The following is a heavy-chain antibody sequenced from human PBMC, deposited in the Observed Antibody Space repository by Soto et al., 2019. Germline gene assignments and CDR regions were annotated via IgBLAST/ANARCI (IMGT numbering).Heavy chain of an antibody. Sequence: LSLTCTVSGASMSNYYGSWIRQSPGKGLEHIGYGYYSGSTNYNPSLKSRVTISIDTSNNQFSLKLRSVTAADTAIYYCARSAHTFGGVIWGQGTLVTVSS. CDR2: GYYSGST. CDR1: GASMSNYY. CDR3: ARSAHTFGGVI. V-gene: IGHV4-59*01. J-gene: IGHJ4*01. D-gene: IGHD3-16*01.